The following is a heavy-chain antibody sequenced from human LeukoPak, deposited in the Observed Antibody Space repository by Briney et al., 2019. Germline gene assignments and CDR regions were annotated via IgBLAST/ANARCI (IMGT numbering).Heavy chain of an antibody. J-gene: IGHJ6*03. V-gene: IGHV3-9*01. Sequence: GGSLRLSCAASGFTFDDYAMHWVRQAPGKGLEWVSGISWNSGSIGYADSVKGRFTISRDNAKNSLYLQMNSLRAEDTAVYYCAKDKNGAHPSYYMDVWGKGTTVTVSS. CDR1: GFTFDDYA. CDR2: ISWNSGSI. D-gene: IGHD1-26*01. CDR3: AKDKNGAHPSYYMDV.